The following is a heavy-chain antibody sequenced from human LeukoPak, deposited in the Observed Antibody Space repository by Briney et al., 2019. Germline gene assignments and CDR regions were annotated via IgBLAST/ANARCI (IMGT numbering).Heavy chain of an antibody. CDR1: GFTFSSYS. CDR2: ISSSSSSYI. J-gene: IGHJ4*02. CDR3: ARDFRTIHNYYDSSGVERY. Sequence: GGSLRLSCAASGFTFSSYSMNWVRQAPGKGLEWVSSISSSSSSYIYYADSVKGRFTISRDNAKNSLYLQMNSLRAEDTAVYYCARDFRTIHNYYDSSGVERYWGQGTLVTVSS. V-gene: IGHV3-21*01. D-gene: IGHD3-22*01.